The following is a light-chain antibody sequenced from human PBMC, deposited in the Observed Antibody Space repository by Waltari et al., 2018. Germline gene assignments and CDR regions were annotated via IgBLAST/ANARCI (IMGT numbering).Light chain of an antibody. J-gene: IGKJ3*01. CDR3: QQYSDWPPLT. Sequence: ELVMTQSPATLSLSPGERATLSCRASQSVGSNLAWYQQKPGQAPRLLIYGASSRATGIPPRFRGDGSGTDFTFTISGLQSEDFAVYYCQQYSDWPPLTFGPGTKVEIK. V-gene: IGKV3-15*01. CDR2: GAS. CDR1: QSVGSN.